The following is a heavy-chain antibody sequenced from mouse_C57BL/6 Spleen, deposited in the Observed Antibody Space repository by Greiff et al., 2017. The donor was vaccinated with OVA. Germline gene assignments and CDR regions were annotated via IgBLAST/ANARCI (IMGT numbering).Heavy chain of an antibody. CDR2: IDPNSGGT. V-gene: IGHV1-72*01. CDR3: ARFITTVVDWYFDV. D-gene: IGHD1-1*01. J-gene: IGHJ1*03. Sequence: QVQLQQSGPELVKPGASVKISCKASGYTFTSYWMHWVKQRPGRGLEWIGRIDPNSGGTKYNEKFKSKATLTVDKPSSTAYMQLSSLTSEDSAVYYCARFITTVVDWYFDVWGTGTTVTVSS. CDR1: GYTFTSYW.